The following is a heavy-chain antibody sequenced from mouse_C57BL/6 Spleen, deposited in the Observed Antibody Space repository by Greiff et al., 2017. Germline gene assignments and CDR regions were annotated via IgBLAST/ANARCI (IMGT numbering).Heavy chain of an antibody. CDR3: ARSGGVYGSSPYFDY. V-gene: IGHV1-26*01. D-gene: IGHD1-1*01. Sequence: VQLQQSGPELVKPGASVKISCKASGYTFTDYYMNWVKQSHGTSLEWIGDINPNNGGTSYNQPFKGKATLTVDKSSSTAYMELRSLTSEDTAVDYCARSGGVYGSSPYFDYWGQGTTRTVSS. J-gene: IGHJ2*01. CDR2: INPNNGGT. CDR1: GYTFTDYY.